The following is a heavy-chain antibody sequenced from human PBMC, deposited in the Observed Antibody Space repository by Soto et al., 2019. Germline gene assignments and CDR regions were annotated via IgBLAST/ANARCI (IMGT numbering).Heavy chain of an antibody. CDR3: ARDPLSIIAVAGPGVFYY. J-gene: IGHJ4*02. CDR1: GFTFSSYG. CDR2: IWYDGSNK. V-gene: IGHV3-33*01. Sequence: GGSLRLSCAASGFTFSSYGMHWVRQAPGKGLEWVAVIWYDGSNKYYADSVKGRFTISRDNSKNTLYLQMNSLRAEDTAVYYCARDPLSIIAVAGPGVFYYWGQGSLVPGSS. D-gene: IGHD6-19*01.